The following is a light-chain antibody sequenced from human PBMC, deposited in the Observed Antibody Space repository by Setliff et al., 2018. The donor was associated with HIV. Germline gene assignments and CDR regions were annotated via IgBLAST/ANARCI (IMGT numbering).Light chain of an antibody. CDR2: NVD. J-gene: IGLJ1*01. CDR3: SSYSINNLYV. Sequence: QSVLTQPASVSGSPGQSTTISCTGTSSDIGSSNFVSWYQQHPGKAPKVMIYNVDKRPSGVSNRFSGSKSGNTASLTISGLQTEDEADYYCSSYSINNLYVFATGTKV. V-gene: IGLV2-14*03. CDR1: SSDIGSSNF.